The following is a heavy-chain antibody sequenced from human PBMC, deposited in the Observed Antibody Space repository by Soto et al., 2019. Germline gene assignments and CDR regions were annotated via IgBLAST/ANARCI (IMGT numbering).Heavy chain of an antibody. Sequence: GGSLRLSCAASGFNFNNYAMSWVRQAPGEGLEWVSFISSSGGTTYYADSVKGRFTISRDNSRNTVFLQMNTLGAEDTAIYYYAAFMTVTAPGWGRASEYWGQGTRVTVSS. CDR3: AAFMTVTAPGWGRASEY. D-gene: IGHD2-21*02. V-gene: IGHV3-23*01. CDR2: ISSSGGTT. J-gene: IGHJ4*02. CDR1: GFNFNNYA.